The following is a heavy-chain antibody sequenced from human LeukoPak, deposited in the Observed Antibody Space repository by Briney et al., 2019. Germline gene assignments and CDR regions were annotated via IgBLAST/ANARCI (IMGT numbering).Heavy chain of an antibody. CDR1: GGSISSSSYY. D-gene: IGHD2-21*01. CDR2: IYYSGST. V-gene: IGHV4-39*01. J-gene: IGHJ5*02. CDR3: ARHDSRADNWFDP. Sequence: SETLSLTCTVSGGSISSSSYYWGWIRQPPGKGLEWIGSIYYSGSTYYNPSLKGRVTISVDTSKNQFSLKLSSVTAADTAVYYCARHDSRADNWFDPWGQGTLVTVSS.